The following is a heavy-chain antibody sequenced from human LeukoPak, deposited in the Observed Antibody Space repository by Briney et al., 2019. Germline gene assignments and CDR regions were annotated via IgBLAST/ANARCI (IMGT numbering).Heavy chain of an antibody. J-gene: IGHJ3*02. D-gene: IGHD3-9*01. CDR1: VYFINGGYY. CDR3: ARLWELRYFDWLLLFNALDM. Sequence: PSETLSLNCTVSVYFINGGYYWGRIRQPPGKGLVWIGSIYHNGSTYYNPSLKSRLPISIHTPKNKFSLNLRPVTAADTCVYYFARLWELRYFDWLLLFNALDMWGQETMLTVSS. CDR2: IYHNGST. V-gene: IGHV4-38-2*02.